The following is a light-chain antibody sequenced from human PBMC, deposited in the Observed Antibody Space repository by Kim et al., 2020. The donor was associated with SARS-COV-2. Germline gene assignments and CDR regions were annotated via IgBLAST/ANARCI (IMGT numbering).Light chain of an antibody. CDR3: QTWGTGSWV. V-gene: IGLV4-69*01. CDR2: LNSDGSH. CDR1: SGHSSYA. J-gene: IGLJ3*02. Sequence: SVKLTCTLNSGHSSYAIAWHQQQPEKGPRYLMKLNSDGSHSKGDGIPDRFSGSSSGAERYLTISSLQSEDEADYYCQTWGTGSWVFGGGTQLTVL.